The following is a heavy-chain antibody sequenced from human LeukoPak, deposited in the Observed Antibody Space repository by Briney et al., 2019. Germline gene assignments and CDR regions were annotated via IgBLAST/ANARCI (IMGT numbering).Heavy chain of an antibody. Sequence: GGSLRLSCAASGFTFSSYGMHWVRQAPGKGLEWVAFIRYDGSNKYYADSVKGRFTISRDNSKNTLYLQMNSLRAEDTAVYYCARDPPMDYYDSSGYWGQGTLVTVSS. V-gene: IGHV3-30*02. CDR1: GFTFSSYG. CDR2: IRYDGSNK. CDR3: ARDPPMDYYDSSGY. J-gene: IGHJ4*02. D-gene: IGHD3-22*01.